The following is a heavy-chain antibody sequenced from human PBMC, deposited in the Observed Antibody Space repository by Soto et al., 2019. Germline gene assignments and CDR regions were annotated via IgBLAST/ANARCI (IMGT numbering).Heavy chain of an antibody. CDR2: ISSSSSYI. J-gene: IGHJ6*02. D-gene: IGHD4-17*01. CDR1: GFTFSSYS. CDR3: ARFDYGDYERYYYGMDV. V-gene: IGHV3-21*01. Sequence: GGSLRLSCAASGFTFSSYSMNWVRQAPGKGLEWVSSISSSSSYIYYADSVKGRFTISRDNAKNSLYLQMNSLRAEDTAVYYCARFDYGDYERYYYGMDVWGQGTTVTVSS.